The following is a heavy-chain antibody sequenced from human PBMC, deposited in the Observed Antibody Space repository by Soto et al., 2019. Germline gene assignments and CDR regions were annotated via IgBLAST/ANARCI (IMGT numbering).Heavy chain of an antibody. CDR1: GITFGSRA. D-gene: IGHD1-26*01. V-gene: IGHV3-48*02. Sequence: EVQLLESGGDLIQPGGSLRLSCVASGITFGSRAMSWVRQAPGKGLEWVSYISSSSSTIYYADSVKGRFTISRDNAKNSLYLQMNSLRDEDTAVYYCARQVVGANWGQGTLVTVSS. CDR2: ISSSSSTI. CDR3: ARQVVGAN. J-gene: IGHJ4*02.